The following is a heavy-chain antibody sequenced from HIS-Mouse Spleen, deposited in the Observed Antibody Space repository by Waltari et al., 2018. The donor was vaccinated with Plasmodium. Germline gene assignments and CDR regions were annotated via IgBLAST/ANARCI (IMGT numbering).Heavy chain of an antibody. CDR1: GFTVSSNY. CDR3: ARGMKSSSSAFDI. J-gene: IGHJ3*02. CDR2: IYSGGST. D-gene: IGHD6-6*01. V-gene: IGHV3-53*01. Sequence: EVQLVASGGGFIQPGGSLRLSCASSGFTVSSNYMSWVRQAPGKGLEWVSVIYSGGSTYYADSVKGRFTISRDNSKNTLYLQMNSLRAEDTAVYYCARGMKSSSSAFDIWGQGTMVTVSS.